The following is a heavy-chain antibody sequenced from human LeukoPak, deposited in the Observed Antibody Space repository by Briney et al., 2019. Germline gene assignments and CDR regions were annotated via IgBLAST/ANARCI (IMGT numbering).Heavy chain of an antibody. J-gene: IGHJ4*02. CDR1: GFTFDDYA. V-gene: IGHV3-9*01. CDR3: AKDGPNSSGWSPFDY. D-gene: IGHD6-19*01. Sequence: GRSLRLSCAASGFTFDDYAMHWVRQSPGKGLEWVSGISWNSGSIGYADSVKGRFTISRDNAKNSLYLQMNSLRAEDTALYYCAKDGPNSSGWSPFDYWGQGTPVTVSS. CDR2: ISWNSGSI.